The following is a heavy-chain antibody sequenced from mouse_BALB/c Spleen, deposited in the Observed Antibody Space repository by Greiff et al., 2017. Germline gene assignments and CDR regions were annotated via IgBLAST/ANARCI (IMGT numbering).Heavy chain of an antibody. CDR2: ISSGGSYT. D-gene: IGHD2-14*01. CDR1: GFTFSSYA. J-gene: IGHJ2*01. V-gene: IGHV5-9-3*01. CDR3: ARDRYDDYFDY. Sequence: EVKLMESGGGLVKPGGSLKLSCAASGFTFSSYAMSWVRQTPEKRLEWVATISSGGSYTYYPDSVKGRFTISRDNAKNTLYLQMSSLRSEDTAMYYCARDRYDDYFDYWGQGTTLTVSS.